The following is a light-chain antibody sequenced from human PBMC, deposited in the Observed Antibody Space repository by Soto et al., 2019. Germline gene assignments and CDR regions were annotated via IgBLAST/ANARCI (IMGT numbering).Light chain of an antibody. V-gene: IGKV1-5*03. CDR2: QAS. CDR1: QSISSW. J-gene: IGKJ1*01. Sequence: DIQMTQSPSTLSASMGDTVTITCRASQSISSWLAWYQPKPGKAPKLLSYQASILHSGVPSGFSGSGSGTDFTLTITGLQPDDFATYYCQQYNSNYRLWTFGQGTKVEIK. CDR3: QQYNSNYRLWT.